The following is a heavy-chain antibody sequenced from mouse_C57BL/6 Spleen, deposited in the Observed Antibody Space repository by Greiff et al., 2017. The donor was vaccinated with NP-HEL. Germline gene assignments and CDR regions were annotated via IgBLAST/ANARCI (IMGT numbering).Heavy chain of an antibody. V-gene: IGHV1-80*01. D-gene: IGHD1-1*01. CDR1: GSPFSSYW. Sequence: QVQLHQPGAELLKPGASVRISCKASGSPFSSYWMNWVKQRPGRGLEWIGQISPGVGDTNYTGKFKGKAQLTSDKSSSTAYMPLSSLTSEDSAVYFCARSVYYGSSEFAYWGQGTLVTVSA. J-gene: IGHJ3*01. CDR3: ARSVYYGSSEFAY. CDR2: ISPGVGDT.